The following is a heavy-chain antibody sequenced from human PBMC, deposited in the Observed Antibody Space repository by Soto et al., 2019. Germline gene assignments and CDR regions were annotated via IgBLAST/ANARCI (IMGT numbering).Heavy chain of an antibody. CDR1: GYTFTSYG. Sequence: QVQLVQSGAEVKKPGASVKVSCKASGYTFTSYGISWVRQAPGQGLEWMGWISAYNGNTNYAQKLQGRVTMTTDTATSTAYMELRRLRADDTAVYYCARDRSSSWIYSTVSGWFEPWGQGTLVTVSS. D-gene: IGHD6-6*01. CDR3: ARDRSSSWIYSTVSGWFEP. CDR2: ISAYNGNT. J-gene: IGHJ5*02. V-gene: IGHV1-18*01.